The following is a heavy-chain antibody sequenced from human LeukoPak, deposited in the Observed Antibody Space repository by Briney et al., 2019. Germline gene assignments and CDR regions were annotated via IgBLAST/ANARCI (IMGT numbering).Heavy chain of an antibody. Sequence: GSLRLSCAASGFTFSTYSMNWVRHYADSVKGRFTISRDNAENSLYLRMNSLRVEDTAVYFCAREGITAMADAWNDYWGQGTLVTVSS. V-gene: IGHV3-21*01. CDR1: GFTFSTYS. CDR3: AREGITAMADAWNDY. J-gene: IGHJ4*02. D-gene: IGHD5-18*01.